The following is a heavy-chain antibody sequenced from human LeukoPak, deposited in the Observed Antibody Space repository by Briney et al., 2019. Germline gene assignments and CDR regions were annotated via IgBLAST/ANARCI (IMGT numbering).Heavy chain of an antibody. D-gene: IGHD2-15*01. Sequence: GESLKISCKGSGYSFTNFWTAWVRQMPGKGLEWMGIIYPGDSETRYSPSFQGQVTISADKSTSTAYLQWSGLEVSDSAMYFCARHKWVVSFYYGMDVWGQGTTVIVSS. CDR1: GYSFTNFW. J-gene: IGHJ6*02. V-gene: IGHV5-51*01. CDR2: IYPGDSET. CDR3: ARHKWVVSFYYGMDV.